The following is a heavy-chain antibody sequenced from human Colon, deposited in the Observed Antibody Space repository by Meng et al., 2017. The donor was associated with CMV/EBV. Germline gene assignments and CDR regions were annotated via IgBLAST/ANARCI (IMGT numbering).Heavy chain of an antibody. CDR1: GYSFSNYV. V-gene: IGHV1-3*01. J-gene: IGHJ4*02. Sequence: VQLVRSGAQVKKAGASVRVSCKASGYSFSNYVLHWARQAPGQGLEWMGGTSPGDDNGKYSQKFQGRVAITKDTSASTAYLDLSSLKSEDTAVYYCAITSLFDYWGQGTLVTVSS. CDR3: AITSLFDY. CDR2: TSPGDDNG.